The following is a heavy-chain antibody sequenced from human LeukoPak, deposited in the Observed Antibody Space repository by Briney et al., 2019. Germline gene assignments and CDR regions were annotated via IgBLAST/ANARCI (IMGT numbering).Heavy chain of an antibody. V-gene: IGHV3-23*01. CDR3: ANYDSSGSFDY. J-gene: IGHJ4*02. CDR2: ISGSGGST. D-gene: IGHD3-22*01. CDR1: GFTFSRYG. Sequence: PGGSLRLSCAPSGFTFSRYGMSWVRQAPGKGLEWVSAISGSGGSTYYADSVKGRFTISRDNSKDTLYLQMNSLRAEDTAVYYCANYDSSGSFDYWGQGTLVTVSS.